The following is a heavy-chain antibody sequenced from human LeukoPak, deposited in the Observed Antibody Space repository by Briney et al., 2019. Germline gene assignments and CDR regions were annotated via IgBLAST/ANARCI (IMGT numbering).Heavy chain of an antibody. CDR3: ARSIAPQQLVRYYYGMGV. V-gene: IGHV4-4*07. Sequence: SETLSLTCTVSGGSISSYYWSWIRQPAGKGLEWIGRIYTSGSTNYNPSLKSRVTMSVDTSKNQFSLKLSSVTAADTAVYYCARSIAPQQLVRYYYGMGVWGQGTTVTVSS. D-gene: IGHD6-13*01. CDR1: GGSISSYY. J-gene: IGHJ6*02. CDR2: IYTSGST.